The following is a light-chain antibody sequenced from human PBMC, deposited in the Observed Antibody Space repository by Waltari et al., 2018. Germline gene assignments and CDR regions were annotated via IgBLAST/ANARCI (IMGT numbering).Light chain of an antibody. CDR3: QQCSSWPRVT. J-gene: IGKJ3*01. Sequence: EVVLTQSPVTLSLSPGERATLSCRASQSVSRCLAWYQQKSGQAPRLLIHAASNRATGIPARFSGSGSGTDFTLTINNLEPEDFAVYYCQQCSSWPRVTFGPGTTVDMK. CDR2: AAS. CDR1: QSVSRC. V-gene: IGKV3-11*01.